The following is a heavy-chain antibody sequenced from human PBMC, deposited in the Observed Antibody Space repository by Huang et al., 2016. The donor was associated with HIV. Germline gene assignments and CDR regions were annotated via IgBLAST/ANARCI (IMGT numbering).Heavy chain of an antibody. CDR1: GFNFKNYW. V-gene: IGHV3-7*01. CDR2: IRGDGSEK. CDR3: ATNLQIVVVPPDMGYDAFDM. Sequence: DEHLVESGGGLVQPGGSVTITCAVSGFNFKNYWMNWVRQAPGKGLEWVANIRGDGSEKNYVDSVKGRFTIFRDNAKNLLYLQMKSLRAEDTSVYYCATNLQIVVVPPDMGYDAFDMWGQGTMVTVSS. J-gene: IGHJ3*02. D-gene: IGHD2-2*01.